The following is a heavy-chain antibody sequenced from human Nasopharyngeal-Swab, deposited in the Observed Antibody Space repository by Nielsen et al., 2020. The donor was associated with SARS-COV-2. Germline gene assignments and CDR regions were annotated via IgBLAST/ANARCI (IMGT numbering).Heavy chain of an antibody. CDR1: GFTFSDYY. V-gene: IGHV3-23*01. J-gene: IGHJ4*02. CDR3: AKVGFRSITGTSPLEY. Sequence: GESLKISCAASGFTFSDYYMSWIHQAPGKGLEWVSAISGSGGSTYYADSVKGRFTISRDNSKNTLYLQMNSLRAEDTAVYYCAKVGFRSITGTSPLEYWGQGTLVTVSS. CDR2: ISGSGGST. D-gene: IGHD1-20*01.